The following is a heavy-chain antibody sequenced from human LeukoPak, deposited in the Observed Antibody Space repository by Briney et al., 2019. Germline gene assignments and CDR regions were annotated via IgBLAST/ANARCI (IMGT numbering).Heavy chain of an antibody. V-gene: IGHV4-34*09. J-gene: IGHJ4*02. D-gene: IGHD2-2*01. CDR2: IYYSGST. CDR3: ARVSIPDCSSTSCYGGYFDY. Sequence: PSETLSLTCAVYGGSFSGYYWSWIRQPPGKGLEWIGYIYYSGSTYYNPSLKSRVTISVDTSKNQFSLKLSSVTAADTAVYYCARVSIPDCSSTSCYGGYFDYWGQGTLVTVSS. CDR1: GGSFSGYY.